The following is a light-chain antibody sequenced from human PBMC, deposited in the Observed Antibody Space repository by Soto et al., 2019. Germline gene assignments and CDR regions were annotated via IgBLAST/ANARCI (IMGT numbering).Light chain of an antibody. CDR3: SSHSAYNPRV. CDR2: EVT. V-gene: IGLV2-14*01. Sequence: QSVLTQPASVSGSPGQSIAISCTGTSSDVGGYNFVSWYQQHPGEAPKLIIHEVTNRPSGVSDRFSGSKSGNTASLTISGLQAVDEADYYCSSHSAYNPRVFGSGTKVTVL. J-gene: IGLJ1*01. CDR1: SSDVGGYNF.